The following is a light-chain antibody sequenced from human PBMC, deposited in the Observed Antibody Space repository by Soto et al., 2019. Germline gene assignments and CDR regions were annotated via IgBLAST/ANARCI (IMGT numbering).Light chain of an antibody. J-gene: IGKJ5*01. CDR3: QQYYNWPLT. CDR2: NAS. Sequence: EIVMTQSPATLSVSPGERATLSSTASENVKFNLAGYQQRAGQATRLRCDNASTRATAFHARCSGRGSGTDYILTISSLQSEELAVYYCQQYYNWPLTFGQGTRLEIK. CDR1: ENVKFN. V-gene: IGKV3-15*01.